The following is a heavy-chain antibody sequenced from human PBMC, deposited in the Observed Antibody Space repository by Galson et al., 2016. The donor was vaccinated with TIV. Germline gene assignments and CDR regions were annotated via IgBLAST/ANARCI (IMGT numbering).Heavy chain of an antibody. J-gene: IGHJ4*02. Sequence: SVKVSCKASGGIINSYAINWVRQAPEQGLEWMGGLFPMFSSPKYAQKFQGRVTFTADESTGTAYMELRRLISDDTAVYYCARVNWARAFDYWGQGTQVTVSS. D-gene: IGHD7-27*01. CDR2: LFPMFSSP. CDR3: ARVNWARAFDY. CDR1: GGIINSYA. V-gene: IGHV1-69*13.